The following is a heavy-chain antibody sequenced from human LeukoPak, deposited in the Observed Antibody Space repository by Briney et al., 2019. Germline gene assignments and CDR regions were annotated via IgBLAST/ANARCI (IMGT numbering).Heavy chain of an antibody. D-gene: IGHD4-17*01. J-gene: IGHJ4*02. CDR1: GFTFNNYW. CDR3: ARALYGDYASFDY. Sequence: GSLRLSCVASGFTFNNYWMSWVRQAPGKGLEWVANIKQDGSEKYYVDSVKGRFTISRDNAKNSLYLQMNSLRAEDTAVYYCARALYGDYASFDYWGQGTLVTVSS. CDR2: IKQDGSEK. V-gene: IGHV3-7*01.